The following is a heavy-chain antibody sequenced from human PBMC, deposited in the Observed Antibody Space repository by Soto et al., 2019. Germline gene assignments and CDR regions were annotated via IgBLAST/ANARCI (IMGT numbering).Heavy chain of an antibody. J-gene: IGHJ4*02. V-gene: IGHV4-30-2*01. CDR2: IYHSGST. CDR1: GGSISSGCYS. CDR3: ARGMTTVTTLDD. Sequence: SETLSLTCAVSGGSISSGCYSWSWIRQPPGKGLEWIGYIYHSGSTYYNPSLKSRVTISVDRSKNQFSLKLSSVTAADTAVYYCARGMTTVTTLDDWGQGALVTVSS. D-gene: IGHD4-4*01.